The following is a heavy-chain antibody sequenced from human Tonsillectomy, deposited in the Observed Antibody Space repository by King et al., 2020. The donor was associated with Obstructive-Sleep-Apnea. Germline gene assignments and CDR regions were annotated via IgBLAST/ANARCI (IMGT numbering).Heavy chain of an antibody. D-gene: IGHD3-22*01. Sequence: VTLQESGPVLVKPPETLTLTCTVSGFSLSNARMGVSWIRQPPGKALEWLAHIFSNDEKSYSTSLKSRLTISKDTSKSQVVLTMTNMDPVDTATYYCARAPYYYDSSGYYPWYYFDYWGQGTLVTVSS. J-gene: IGHJ4*02. CDR2: IFSNDEK. V-gene: IGHV2-26*01. CDR3: ARAPYYYDSSGYYPWYYFDY. CDR1: GFSLSNARMG.